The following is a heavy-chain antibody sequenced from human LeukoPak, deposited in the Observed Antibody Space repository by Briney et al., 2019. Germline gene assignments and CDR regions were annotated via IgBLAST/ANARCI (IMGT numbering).Heavy chain of an antibody. CDR1: GFTFSDYY. V-gene: IGHV3-11*03. J-gene: IGHJ4*02. CDR3: ARGSDSSGYYFDY. CDR2: ISSSSSYT. D-gene: IGHD3-22*01. Sequence: GGSLRLSCAASGFTFSDYYMSWIRQAPGKGLEWVSYISSSSSYTNYADSVKGRFTISRDNAKNSLYLQMNSLRAEDTAVYYCARGSDSSGYYFDYWGQGTLVTVSS.